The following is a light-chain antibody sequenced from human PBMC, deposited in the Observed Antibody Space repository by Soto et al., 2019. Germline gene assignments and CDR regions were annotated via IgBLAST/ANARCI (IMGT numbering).Light chain of an antibody. CDR3: LQHNSYPPT. J-gene: IGKJ1*01. V-gene: IGKV1-17*01. Sequence: DLQMTQSPSTLPSSLGDSVTITCRASQSISNWLAWYQQKPGKAPKRLIYAESSLQSGVPSRLSGSGSGTELTLTISRLQPEDFATYYCLQHNSYPPTFGQGTKVDIK. CDR2: AES. CDR1: QSISNW.